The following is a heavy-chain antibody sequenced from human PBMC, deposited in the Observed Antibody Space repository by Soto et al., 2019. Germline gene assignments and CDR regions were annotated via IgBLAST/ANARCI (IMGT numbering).Heavy chain of an antibody. D-gene: IGHD2-21*01. CDR3: ARCKQKVIHCAMDV. V-gene: IGHV3-30*02. CDR2: INYDGSSK. Sequence: QVNLVESGGGAVQAGGSLRVSCATSGFIFSAYGMHWVRQAPGKGLEWVAFINYDGSSKFYGDSVKGRFTVSRDNSKNTLFLQLNSLRGEDTATYYCARCKQKVIHCAMDVWGQGATVTVTS. J-gene: IGHJ6*02. CDR1: GFIFSAYG.